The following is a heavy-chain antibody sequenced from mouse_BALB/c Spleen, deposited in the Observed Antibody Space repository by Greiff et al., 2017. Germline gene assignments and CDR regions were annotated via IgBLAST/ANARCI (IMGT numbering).Heavy chain of an antibody. CDR2: IWAGGST. CDR3: ARGGLHYYYAMDY. V-gene: IGHV2-9*02. CDR1: GFSLTSYG. J-gene: IGHJ4*01. Sequence: VKLVESGPGLVAPSQSLSITCTVSGFSLTSYGVHWVRQPPGKGLEWLGVIWAGGSTNYNSALMSRLSISKDNSKSQVFLKMNSLQTDDTAMYYCARGGLHYYYAMDYWGQGTSVTVSS. D-gene: IGHD2-10*01.